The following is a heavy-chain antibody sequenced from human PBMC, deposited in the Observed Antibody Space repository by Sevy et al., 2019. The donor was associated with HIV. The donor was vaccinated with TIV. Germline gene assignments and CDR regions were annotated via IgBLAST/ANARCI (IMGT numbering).Heavy chain of an antibody. D-gene: IGHD3-22*01. J-gene: IGHJ4*02. V-gene: IGHV3-30-3*01. CDR1: GFTFSSYA. Sequence: GGSLRLSCAASGFTFSSYAMHWVRQAPAKGLEWVGYISYDGSKKFYADSVRGRFTISRDSSGNTLFLQMNSLRAEDTAVYYCARDNENYYDSRGYHDLFDYWGQGTLVTVSS. CDR2: ISYDGSKK. CDR3: ARDNENYYDSRGYHDLFDY.